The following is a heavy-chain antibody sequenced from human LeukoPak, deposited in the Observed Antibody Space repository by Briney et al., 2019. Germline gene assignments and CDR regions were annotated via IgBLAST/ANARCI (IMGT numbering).Heavy chain of an antibody. D-gene: IGHD2-15*01. CDR3: ASSEYRSGGSCYLYYYYYGMDV. Sequence: SETLSLTCTVSGGSISSYYWSWIRQPPGKGLEWIGYIYYSGSTNYNPSLKSRVTISVDTSKNQFSLKLSSVTAADTAVYYCASSEYRSGGSCYLYYYYYGMDVWGQGTTVTVSS. J-gene: IGHJ6*02. V-gene: IGHV4-59*08. CDR1: GGSISSYY. CDR2: IYYSGST.